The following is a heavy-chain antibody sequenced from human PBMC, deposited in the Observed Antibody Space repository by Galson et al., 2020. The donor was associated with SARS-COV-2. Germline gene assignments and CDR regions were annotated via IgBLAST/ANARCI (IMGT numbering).Heavy chain of an antibody. V-gene: IGHV3-20*04. CDR1: GFIFDDFP. J-gene: IGHJ4*02. Sequence: GGSLRLSCAASGFIFDDFPMNWVRQIPGKGLEWVSSLNWNGVSAGYVDAVKGRFTISRENLKNALYLQMDNLRVEDTGLYYCVRARRVAATGSEFDYWGRRTVVTVSS. D-gene: IGHD1-26*01. CDR3: VRARRVAATGSEFDY. CDR2: LNWNGVSA.